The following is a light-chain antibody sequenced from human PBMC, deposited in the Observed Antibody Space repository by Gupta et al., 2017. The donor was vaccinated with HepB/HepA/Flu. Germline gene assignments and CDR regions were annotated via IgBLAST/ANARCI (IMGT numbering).Light chain of an antibody. CDR2: VNSDGSH. Sequence: QLVLTQSPSASASLAASVKLTCTLSSGHSSYGIAWHQQEPDKGPRYLVKVNSDGSHTKGDGIPDRFSGSSSGAERFLTISSLQPEDEADYYCQTWGPGFGYAFGTGTKVTVL. V-gene: IGLV4-69*01. CDR1: SGHSSYG. CDR3: QTWGPGFGYA. J-gene: IGLJ1*01.